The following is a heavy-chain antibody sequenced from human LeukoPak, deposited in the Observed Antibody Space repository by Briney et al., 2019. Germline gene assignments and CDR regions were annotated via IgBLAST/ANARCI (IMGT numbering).Heavy chain of an antibody. CDR2: IYSGGST. D-gene: IGHD3-10*01. CDR1: GFTVSSNY. CDR3: ARETEYYGSGSYYIGY. V-gene: IGHV3-53*01. Sequence: GGSLRLSCAASGFTVSSNYMSWVRQAPGKGLEWVSVIYSGGSTYYADSVKGRFTISRDDAKNTLYLQMNSLRAEDTAVYYRARETEYYGSGSYYIGYWGQGTLVTVSS. J-gene: IGHJ4*02.